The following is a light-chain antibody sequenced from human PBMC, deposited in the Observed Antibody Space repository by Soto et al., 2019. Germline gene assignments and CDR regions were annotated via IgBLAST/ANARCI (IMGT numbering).Light chain of an antibody. V-gene: IGKV1-5*03. Sequence: IQMTQSPSTLSASVGDRVTSTCRASQTISTWLAWYQQKPGEAPKLLIYKASTLEVGVPSRFSASGSGTEFTLTINTLQPADFATYYCQQYNSYPWTFGQGTKV. CDR2: KAS. CDR1: QTISTW. CDR3: QQYNSYPWT. J-gene: IGKJ1*01.